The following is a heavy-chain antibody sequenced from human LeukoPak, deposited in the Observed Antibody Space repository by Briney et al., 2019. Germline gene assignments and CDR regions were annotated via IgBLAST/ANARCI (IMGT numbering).Heavy chain of an antibody. CDR1: GGSISSSSYY. J-gene: IGHJ4*02. Sequence: SETLSLTCTVSGGSISSSSYYWGWIRQPPGKGLEWIGSIYYSGNTYYNPSLKSRVTISVDTSKNQFSLKLNSVTAADTAVYYCARDCSTSNCYIGLGFWGQGTLVTVSS. D-gene: IGHD2-2*02. CDR2: IYYSGNT. CDR3: ARDCSTSNCYIGLGF. V-gene: IGHV4-39*07.